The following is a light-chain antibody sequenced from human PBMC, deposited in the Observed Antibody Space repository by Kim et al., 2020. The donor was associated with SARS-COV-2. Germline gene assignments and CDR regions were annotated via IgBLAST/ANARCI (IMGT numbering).Light chain of an antibody. V-gene: IGKV1-27*01. CDR2: AAS. J-gene: IGKJ1*01. CDR3: QKYDTAPWT. CDR1: QGFSNS. Sequence: ASVRDRVTITCRASQGFSNSLAWYQQKPGKVPKLLIYAASALQSGVPSRFSGSGSGTDFTLTISNVQPEDVATYYCQKYDTAPWTFGQGTKVDIK.